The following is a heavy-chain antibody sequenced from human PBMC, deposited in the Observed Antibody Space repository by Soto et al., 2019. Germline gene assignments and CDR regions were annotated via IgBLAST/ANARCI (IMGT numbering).Heavy chain of an antibody. CDR1: GYSFTSYW. J-gene: IGHJ6*02. CDR3: ARDYVILTGYYMSHYYYYCGMDV. CDR2: IDPSDSYT. V-gene: IGHV5-10-1*01. Sequence: GESLKISCKGSGYSFTSYWISWVRQMPGKGLEWMGRIDPSDSYTNYSPSFQGHVTISADKSISTAYLQWSSLKASDTAMYYCARDYVILTGYYMSHYYYYCGMDVWGQGTTVTVSS. D-gene: IGHD3-9*01.